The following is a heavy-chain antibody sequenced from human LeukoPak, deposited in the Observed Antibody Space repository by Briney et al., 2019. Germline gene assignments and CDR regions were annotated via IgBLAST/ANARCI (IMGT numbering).Heavy chain of an antibody. V-gene: IGHV4-4*07. CDR2: IYTSVST. CDR3: ARQTHHYYDSSGLPTRWFDP. D-gene: IGHD3-22*01. J-gene: IGHJ5*02. CDR1: GGPISSYY. Sequence: SETLSLTCTVSGGPISSYYWSWIRQPAGKGLEWIGRIYTSVSTNYNPSLKSRVTMSVDTSKNQFSLKLSSVTAADTAVYYCARQTHHYYDSSGLPTRWFDPWGQGTLVTVSS.